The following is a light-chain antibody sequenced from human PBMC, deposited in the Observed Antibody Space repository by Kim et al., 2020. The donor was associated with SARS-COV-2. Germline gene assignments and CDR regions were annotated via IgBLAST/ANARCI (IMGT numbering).Light chain of an antibody. V-gene: IGKV3-20*01. CDR1: QTVNSDY. Sequence: IVLTQSPGTLSLSPGERASLSCRASQTVNSDYLAWYQQKPGQAPRLLIYDASNRATRIPDRFTGSGSGTDFTLAISRLEPEDSAMYYCQQYDRSPLTFGGGTKVEIK. CDR2: DAS. CDR3: QQYDRSPLT. J-gene: IGKJ4*01.